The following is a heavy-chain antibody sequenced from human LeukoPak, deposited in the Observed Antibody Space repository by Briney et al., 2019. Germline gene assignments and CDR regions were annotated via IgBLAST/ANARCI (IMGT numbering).Heavy chain of an antibody. Sequence: ASVKVSCKASGGTFRTFAINWVRQAPGKGLEWMGGIIPVINTPKYAQRLQGRVSITADESTSTGYMEVSSLRSEDTAVYYCAIFQGTYGDNDNDFWGQGTLVTVSS. CDR1: GGTFRTFA. V-gene: IGHV1-69*13. D-gene: IGHD4-17*01. CDR2: IIPVINTP. J-gene: IGHJ4*02. CDR3: AIFQGTYGDNDNDF.